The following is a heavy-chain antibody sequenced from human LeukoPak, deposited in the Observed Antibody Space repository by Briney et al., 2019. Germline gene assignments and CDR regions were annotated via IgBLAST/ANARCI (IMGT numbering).Heavy chain of an antibody. Sequence: PGGSLRLSCAASGFTFDDYAMHWVRQAPGKGLEWVSGISWNSGSIGYADSVKGRFTISRDNAKNSLYLQMNSLRAEDMALYYCAKDGGGSLPKGAFDIWGQGTMVTVSS. V-gene: IGHV3-9*03. CDR1: GFTFDDYA. D-gene: IGHD2-15*01. CDR3: AKDGGGSLPKGAFDI. J-gene: IGHJ3*02. CDR2: ISWNSGSI.